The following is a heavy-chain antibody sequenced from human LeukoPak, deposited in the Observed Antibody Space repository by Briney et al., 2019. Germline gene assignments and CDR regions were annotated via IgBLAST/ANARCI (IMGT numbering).Heavy chain of an antibody. J-gene: IGHJ3*02. CDR3: ARGSYYDSSGYARGHAFDI. Sequence: GSLRLSCAASGFTLSRHSMHWIRQPPGKGLEWIGYIYYSGSTNYNPSLKSRVTISVDTSKNQFSLKLSSVTAADTAVYYCARGSYYDSSGYARGHAFDIWGQGTMVTVSS. D-gene: IGHD3-22*01. V-gene: IGHV4-59*11. CDR1: GFTLSRHS. CDR2: IYYSGST.